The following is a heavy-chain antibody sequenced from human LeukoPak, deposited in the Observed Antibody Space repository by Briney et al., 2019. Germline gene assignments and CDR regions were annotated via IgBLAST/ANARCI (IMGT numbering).Heavy chain of an antibody. CDR3: ARGVLQLAEGLGYFDY. D-gene: IGHD6-13*01. CDR1: GGTFSSYA. Sequence: SVKVSCKASGGTFSSYAISWVRQAPGQGLEWTGGIIPIFGTANYAQKFQGRVTITADESTSTAYMELSSLRSEDTAVYYCARGVLQLAEGLGYFDYWGQGTLVTVSS. J-gene: IGHJ4*02. CDR2: IIPIFGTA. V-gene: IGHV1-69*13.